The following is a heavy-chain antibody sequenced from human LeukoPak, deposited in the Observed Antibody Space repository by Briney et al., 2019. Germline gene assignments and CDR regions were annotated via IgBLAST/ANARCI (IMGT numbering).Heavy chain of an antibody. CDR1: GFTFSSYD. J-gene: IGHJ4*02. D-gene: IGHD1-26*01. CDR2: ISGSGGST. CDR3: ARHPCIVGATHFDY. Sequence: GGSLRLSCAASGFTFSSYDMTWVRQAPGKGLEWVSYISGSGGSTYYADSVKGRFTISRDNAKNSLYLQMNSLRAEDTAVYYCARHPCIVGATHFDYWGQGTLVTVSS. V-gene: IGHV3-48*04.